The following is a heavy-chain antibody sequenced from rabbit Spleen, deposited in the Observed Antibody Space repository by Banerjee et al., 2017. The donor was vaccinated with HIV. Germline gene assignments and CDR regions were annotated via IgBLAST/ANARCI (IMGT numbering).Heavy chain of an antibody. CDR3: VREVAAKFNL. Sequence: QLKETGGGLVQPGGSLTLSCKASGFDFTSDYMSWVRQAPGKGLEWIGYIDPIFHVTTYASWVNGRFSISRENTQNTVSLQLNSLTAADTATYFCVREVAAKFNLWGQGTLVTVS. CDR2: IDPIFHVT. J-gene: IGHJ4*01. V-gene: IGHV1S7*01. D-gene: IGHD4-1*01. CDR1: GFDFTSDY.